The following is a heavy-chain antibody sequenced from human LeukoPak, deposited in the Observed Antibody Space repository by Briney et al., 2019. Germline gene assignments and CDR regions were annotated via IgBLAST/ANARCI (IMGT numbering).Heavy chain of an antibody. J-gene: IGHJ4*02. D-gene: IGHD1-26*01. V-gene: IGHV3-66*01. CDR1: GLTVSSNY. CDR2: IYSGGST. Sequence: GGSLRLSCAASGLTVSSNYMSWVRQAPGKGLEWVSVIYSGGSTYYADSVKGRFTISRDNSKNTLYLQMNSLRVEDTAVYYCARDGLVGPFSYWGQGALVTVSS. CDR3: ARDGLVGPFSY.